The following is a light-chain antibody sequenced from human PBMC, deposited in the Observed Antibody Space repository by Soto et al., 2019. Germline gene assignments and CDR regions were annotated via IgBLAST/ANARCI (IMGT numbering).Light chain of an antibody. J-gene: IGKJ4*01. CDR3: QKYDIAPLT. V-gene: IGKV1-27*01. Sequence: DIQMTQAPSSLSASVGDRVTITCRARQDISTYLAWYQQKPGKVPKLLISAAYTLQSGVPPRFSGSGSGTDFTLTISSLQPEDVATYYCQKYDIAPLTFGGGTKVEIK. CDR2: AAY. CDR1: QDISTY.